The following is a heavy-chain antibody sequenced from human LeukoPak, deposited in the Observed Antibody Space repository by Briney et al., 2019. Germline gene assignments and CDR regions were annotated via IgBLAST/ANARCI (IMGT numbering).Heavy chain of an antibody. V-gene: IGHV1-2*04. Sequence: ASVKVSCKASGYTFTGYYMHWVRQAPGQGLEWMGWINPNSGGTNYAQKFQGWVTVTRDTSISTAYMELSRLRSDDTAVYYCARDSSDIRSLIAHWGQGTLVTVSS. CDR1: GYTFTGYY. CDR2: INPNSGGT. CDR3: ARDSSDIRSLIAH. J-gene: IGHJ1*01. D-gene: IGHD2-15*01.